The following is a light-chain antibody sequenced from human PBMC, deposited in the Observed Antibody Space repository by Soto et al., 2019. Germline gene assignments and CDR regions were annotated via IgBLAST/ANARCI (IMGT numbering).Light chain of an antibody. CDR3: QHYNNWPPYS. CDR1: QDVSTN. Sequence: ETVMTQSPDTLSVSPGESATLSCRDSQDVSTNLAWFHQKPGQTPRLVLYGASKRATGIPARFSGSGSGRHCTLTISSLQSEDFGVYYCQHYNNWPPYSFGQGTKVEIK. V-gene: IGKV3-15*01. J-gene: IGKJ2*03. CDR2: GAS.